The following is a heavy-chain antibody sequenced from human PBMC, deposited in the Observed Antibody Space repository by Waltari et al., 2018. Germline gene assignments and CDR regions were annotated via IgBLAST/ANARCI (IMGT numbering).Heavy chain of an antibody. Sequence: QVQLQQWGAGLLKPSETLSLTCAVYGGSFSGYYWSWIRQPPGKGLEWIGEINHSGSTNYNPSLKSRVTISVDTSKNQFSLKLSSVTAADTAVYYCARSHDYGDYYFDYWGQGTLVTVSS. J-gene: IGHJ4*02. CDR3: ARSHDYGDYYFDY. D-gene: IGHD4-17*01. CDR1: GGSFSGYY. CDR2: INHSGST. V-gene: IGHV4-34*01.